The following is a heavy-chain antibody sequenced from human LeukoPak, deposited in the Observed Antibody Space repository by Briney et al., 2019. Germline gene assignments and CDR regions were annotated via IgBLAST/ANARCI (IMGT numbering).Heavy chain of an antibody. V-gene: IGHV4-4*09. CDR3: ARNVISYSSHNYYYMDV. CDR1: GGSIGGYY. Sequence: PSETLSLTCTVSGGSIGGYYWSWIRQPPGKGLEWIGYIYSSGSTNYNPSLKSRVTIPVDTSKNQFSLKLTSVTAADTAVYYCARNVISYSSHNYYYMDVWGKGTAVTVSS. CDR2: IYSSGST. J-gene: IGHJ6*03. D-gene: IGHD4-11*01.